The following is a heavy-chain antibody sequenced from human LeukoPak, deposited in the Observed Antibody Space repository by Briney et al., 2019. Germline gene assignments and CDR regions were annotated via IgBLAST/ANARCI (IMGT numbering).Heavy chain of an antibody. J-gene: IGHJ4*02. CDR1: GFTFNNYA. CDR3: AKGLSSGYYYFDY. CDR2: ISGSGGST. Sequence: GGSLRLSCAASGFTFNNYAMSWVRQAPGKGLEWVSAISGSGGSTYYTESVKGRFTISRDNSKNTLYLQMNSLRAEDTAEYYCAKGLSSGYYYFDYWGQGTLVTVSS. D-gene: IGHD6-19*01. V-gene: IGHV3-23*01.